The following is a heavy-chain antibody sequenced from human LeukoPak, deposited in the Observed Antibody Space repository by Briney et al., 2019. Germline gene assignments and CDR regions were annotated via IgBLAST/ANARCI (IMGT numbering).Heavy chain of an antibody. CDR2: LTHTGLTT. V-gene: IGHV3-23*01. CDR1: GFAFSTFA. CDR3: ARYDYGLDD. D-gene: IGHD4-17*01. J-gene: IGHJ4*02. Sequence: GGSLRLSCAASGFAFSTFAMSWVRQAPGKGLEWVSTLTHTGLTTYYADAVKGRFTISRDNSKNTLYLQMNSLRAEDTAVYFCARYDYGLDDWGRGTLVTVSS.